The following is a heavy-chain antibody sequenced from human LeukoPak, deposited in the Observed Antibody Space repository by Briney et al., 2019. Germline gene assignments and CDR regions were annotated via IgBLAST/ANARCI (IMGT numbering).Heavy chain of an antibody. J-gene: IGHJ4*02. V-gene: IGHV3-21*04. CDR1: GFTFSSYS. CDR2: ISSSSSYI. Sequence: PGGSLRLSCAASGFTFSSYSMNWVRQAPGKGLEWVSSISSSSSYIYYADSVKGRFTISRDDSKNTLYLQMNSLRGEDTAVYYCARGTSTAYFQLYFASWGQGTLVTVSS. CDR3: ARGTSTAYFQLYFAS. D-gene: IGHD3-9*01.